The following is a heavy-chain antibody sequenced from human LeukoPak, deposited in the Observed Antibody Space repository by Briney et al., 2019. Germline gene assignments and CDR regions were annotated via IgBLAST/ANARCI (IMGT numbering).Heavy chain of an antibody. CDR2: INPNSGGT. D-gene: IGHD2-2*01. V-gene: IGHV1-2*02. Sequence: ASVKVSCKASGATGYYMHWVRQAPGQGLEWLGWINPNSGGTNYAQKFQGRVTMTRDTSISTVYMELSRLRSDDTVVYYCARGGGLYCSSISCYNYFDPWGQGTLVTVSS. CDR3: ARGGGLYCSSISCYNYFDP. J-gene: IGHJ5*02. CDR1: GATGYY.